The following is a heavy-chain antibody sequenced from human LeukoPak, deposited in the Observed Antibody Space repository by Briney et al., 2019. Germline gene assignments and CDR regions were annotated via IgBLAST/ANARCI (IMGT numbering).Heavy chain of an antibody. CDR3: ARIRIQYSSSCYGFDY. D-gene: IGHD6-13*01. J-gene: IGHJ4*02. Sequence: GVSLRLSCAASGFTFSDYYMSWMRQAPGKGLEWVSYISSSGSTIYYADSVKGGFTISRDNAKNSLYLQMNSLRAEDTAVYYCARIRIQYSSSCYGFDYWGQGTLVTVYS. CDR2: ISSSGSTI. CDR1: GFTFSDYY. V-gene: IGHV3-11*04.